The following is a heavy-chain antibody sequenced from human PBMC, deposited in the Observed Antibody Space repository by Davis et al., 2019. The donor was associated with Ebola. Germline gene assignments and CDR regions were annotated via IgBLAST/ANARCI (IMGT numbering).Heavy chain of an antibody. CDR1: GFSFNDYG. V-gene: IGHV3-30*03. Sequence: GESLKISCAASGFSFNDYGVNWVRQAPGKGLEWVALISYDESNKDYADSVKGRFTISRDISRNTMYLQMNSLRAEDTAVYYCATRGTKWGQGTLVTVSS. J-gene: IGHJ4*02. CDR2: ISYDESNK. CDR3: ATRGTK. D-gene: IGHD1/OR15-1a*01.